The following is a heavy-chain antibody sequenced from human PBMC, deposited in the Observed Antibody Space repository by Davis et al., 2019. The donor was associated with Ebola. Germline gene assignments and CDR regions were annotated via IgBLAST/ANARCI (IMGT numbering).Heavy chain of an antibody. CDR3: ARGRKQQLVHYYYYGMDV. V-gene: IGHV4-34*01. CDR1: GGSFSGYY. D-gene: IGHD6-13*01. Sequence: SETLSLTCAVYGGSFSGYYWSWIRQPPGKGLEWIGEINHSGSTNYNPSLKSRVTISVDTSKNQFSLKLSSVTAADTAVYYCARGRKQQLVHYYYYGMDVWGKGTTVTVSS. J-gene: IGHJ6*04. CDR2: INHSGST.